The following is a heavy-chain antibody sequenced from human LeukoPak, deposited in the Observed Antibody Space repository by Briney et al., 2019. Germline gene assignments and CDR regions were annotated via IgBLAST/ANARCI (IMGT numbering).Heavy chain of an antibody. CDR3: AKDFADFGVAYYFDY. J-gene: IGHJ4*02. V-gene: IGHV3-23*01. CDR1: GFTFSSYA. D-gene: IGHD3-3*01. Sequence: GGSLRLSCAASGFTFSSYAMSWVRQAPGKGLEWVSAISGSGGSTYYADSVKGRFTISRDNSKNTLYLQMNSLRAEDTAVYYCAKDFADFGVAYYFDYWGQGTLVTVSS. CDR2: ISGSGGST.